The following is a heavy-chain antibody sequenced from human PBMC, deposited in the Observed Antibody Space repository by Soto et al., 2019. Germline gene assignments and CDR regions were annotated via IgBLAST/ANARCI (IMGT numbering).Heavy chain of an antibody. CDR3: AKHVSYYYDSSARGYFDY. D-gene: IGHD3-22*01. J-gene: IGHJ4*02. V-gene: IGHV3-23*01. CDR2: ISGSGGST. CDR1: GFTFSSYA. Sequence: SGGSLRLSCAASGFTFSSYAMSWVRQAPGKGLEWVSAISGSGGSTYYADSVKGLITIARDNTKHSLYLQMNRLRAEDTAVYYCAKHVSYYYDSSARGYFDYWGQGTLVTVSS.